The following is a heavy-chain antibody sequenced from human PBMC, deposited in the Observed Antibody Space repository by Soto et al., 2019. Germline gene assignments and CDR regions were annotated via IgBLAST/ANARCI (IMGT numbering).Heavy chain of an antibody. Sequence: EVQLVESGGGLVQPGRSRRLSCAASGFTFDDYAMHWVRQAPGKGLEWVSGISWNSGRIDYADSVKGRFTISRDNAKHYLXXXXXXXXXXXXXXXXXXXXXXSNWYEAFGIWGQGTMVTVSS. CDR1: GFTFDDYA. V-gene: IGHV3-9*01. D-gene: IGHD1-1*01. CDR3: XXXXXSNWYEAFGI. J-gene: IGHJ3*02. CDR2: ISWNSGRI.